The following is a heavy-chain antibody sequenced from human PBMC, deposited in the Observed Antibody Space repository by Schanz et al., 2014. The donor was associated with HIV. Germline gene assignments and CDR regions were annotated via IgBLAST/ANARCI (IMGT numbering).Heavy chain of an antibody. D-gene: IGHD3-22*01. CDR1: GFTFRSYG. Sequence: VQLVESGGGLVKPGGSLRLSCAASGFTFRSYGMHWVRQAPGKGLEWVALISYDGNTKYYADSVKGRFTISRDNSKNTLYLQINSLRADDTAVYYCARDVSYDSSGYYSDYYYGMDVWGQGTTVTVSS. CDR3: ARDVSYDSSGYYSDYYYGMDV. V-gene: IGHV3-30*03. CDR2: ISYDGNTK. J-gene: IGHJ6*02.